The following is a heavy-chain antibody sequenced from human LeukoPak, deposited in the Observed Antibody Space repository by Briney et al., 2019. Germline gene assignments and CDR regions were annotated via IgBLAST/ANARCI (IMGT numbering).Heavy chain of an antibody. CDR2: INSDGSPT. CDR3: ARGGVAANFDY. J-gene: IGHJ4*02. D-gene: IGHD1-26*01. Sequence: GGSLRLSCAASGFSFSSYWMHWVRQAPGKGLVWVSRINSDGSPTSYADSVKGRFTISRDNAKNTLYLQMNSLRAEDTAVYYCARGGVAANFDYRGQGTLVTVSS. V-gene: IGHV3-74*01. CDR1: GFSFSSYW.